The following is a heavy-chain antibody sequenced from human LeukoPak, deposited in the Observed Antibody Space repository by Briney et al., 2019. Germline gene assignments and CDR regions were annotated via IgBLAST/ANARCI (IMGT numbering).Heavy chain of an antibody. CDR2: IIPIFGTA. CDR3: ARDSEDSSGWYEINAFDI. J-gene: IGHJ3*02. D-gene: IGHD6-19*01. CDR1: GGTFSSYA. V-gene: IGHV1-69*06. Sequence: ASVKVSCKASGGTFSSYAISWVRQAPGQGLEWMGGIIPIFGTANYAQKFQGRVTITADKSTSTAYMELSSLRSEDTAVYYCARDSEDSSGWYEINAFDIWGQGTMVTVSS.